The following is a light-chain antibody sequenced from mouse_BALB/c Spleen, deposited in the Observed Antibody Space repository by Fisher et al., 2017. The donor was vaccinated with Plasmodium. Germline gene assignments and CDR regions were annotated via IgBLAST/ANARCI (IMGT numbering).Light chain of an antibody. CDR1: QSLVYSNGNTY. CDR3: SQSTHVPWT. Sequence: DIVLTQTPLSLPVSLGDQASISCRSSQSLVYSNGNTYLHWYLQKQGQPPKLLIFTVSNRISGVPDRFIGSGSVTDFTLRISRVEAEDLGIYFCSQSTHVPWTFGGGTRLGIK. J-gene: IGKJ1*01. V-gene: IGKV1-110*01. CDR2: TVS.